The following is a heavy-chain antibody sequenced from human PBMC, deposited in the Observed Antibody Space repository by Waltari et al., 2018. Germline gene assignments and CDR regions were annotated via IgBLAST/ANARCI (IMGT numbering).Heavy chain of an antibody. CDR1: GFTFSSYA. J-gene: IGHJ3*02. CDR2: ISGSGGST. Sequence: EVQLLESGGDLVQPGGSLRLSCAASGFTFSSYAMSWVRQAPGKGLEWASGISGSGGSTYYADSVKGRFTISRDNSKNTLYLQMNSLRAEDTAVYYCARDRTMVRGVNAFDIWGQGTMVTVSS. D-gene: IGHD3-10*01. V-gene: IGHV3-23*01. CDR3: ARDRTMVRGVNAFDI.